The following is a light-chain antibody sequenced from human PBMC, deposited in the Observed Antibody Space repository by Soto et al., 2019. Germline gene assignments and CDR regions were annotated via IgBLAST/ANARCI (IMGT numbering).Light chain of an antibody. V-gene: IGLV2-8*01. CDR3: SSYADSNPHVV. J-gene: IGLJ2*01. CDR2: EVN. CDR1: SSDVGGYNY. Sequence: QSALTQPPSASGSPGQSVTISCTGTSSDVGGYNYVSWYQQQAGRAPKLMIYEVNKRPSGVPDRFSGSKSGNTASLTVSGLQAEDEAEYYCSSYADSNPHVVFGGGTKLTVL.